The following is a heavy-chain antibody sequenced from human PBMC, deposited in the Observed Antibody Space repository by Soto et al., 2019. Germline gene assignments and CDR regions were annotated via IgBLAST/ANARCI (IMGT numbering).Heavy chain of an antibody. CDR3: ARHEQLGTWFDP. D-gene: IGHD1-1*01. J-gene: IGHJ5*02. V-gene: IGHV5-51*01. CDR1: GYTFTNDW. CDR2: MYPGDSDI. Sequence: GESLKISCKGSGYTFTNDWITWVREVRGKGLEWMAVMYPGDSDIRYSPSFDGQVTISAHKPIRTAYLQCSSLTPPDTAMYYCARHEQLGTWFDPWGRGTLVTVSS.